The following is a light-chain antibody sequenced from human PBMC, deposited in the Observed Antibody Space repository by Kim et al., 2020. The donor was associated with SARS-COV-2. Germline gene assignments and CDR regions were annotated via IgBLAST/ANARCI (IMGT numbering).Light chain of an antibody. CDR2: AAS. V-gene: IGKV3-20*01. J-gene: IGKJ1*01. CDR3: QQYGDSFRT. Sequence: IVLTQSPDTLSLPPGERATLSCRASQSVTDLAWYQKKPGQAPRILIFAASNRATGIPDRFSGSGSGTDFTLTISRLEPEDFAVYYCQQYGDSFRTFGQGTKVDIK. CDR1: QSVTD.